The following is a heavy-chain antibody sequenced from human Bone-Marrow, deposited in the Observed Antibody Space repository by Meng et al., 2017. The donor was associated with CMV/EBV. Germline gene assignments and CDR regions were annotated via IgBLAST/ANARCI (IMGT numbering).Heavy chain of an antibody. Sequence: GESLKISCAASGFTFSSYSMNWVRQAPGKGLEWVSSISSSSSYIYYADSVKGRFTISRDNAKNSLYLQMNSLRAEDTAVYYCARALRYRGYCSSTSCPNYYYYGMDVWGQGTTVTVPS. V-gene: IGHV3-21*01. CDR3: ARALRYRGYCSSTSCPNYYYYGMDV. CDR1: GFTFSSYS. CDR2: ISSSSSYI. J-gene: IGHJ6*02. D-gene: IGHD2-2*01.